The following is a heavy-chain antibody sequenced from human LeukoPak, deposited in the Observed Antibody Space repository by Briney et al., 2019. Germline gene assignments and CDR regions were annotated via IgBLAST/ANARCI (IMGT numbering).Heavy chain of an antibody. CDR1: GFIFSSYG. CDR2: ISSNGGST. D-gene: IGHD5-12*01. V-gene: IGHV3-64*01. J-gene: IGHJ6*03. Sequence: GGSLRLSCAASGFIFSSYGMHWVRQAPGKGLEYVSAISSNGGSTYYANSVKGRFTISRDNSKNTLYLQMGSLRPEDMAVYYCARAPPSGYDLYYFYYLDVWGKGTTVTVSS. CDR3: ARAPPSGYDLYYFYYLDV.